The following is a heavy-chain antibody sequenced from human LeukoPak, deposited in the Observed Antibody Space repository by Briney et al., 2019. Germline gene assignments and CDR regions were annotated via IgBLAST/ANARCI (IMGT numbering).Heavy chain of an antibody. J-gene: IGHJ4*02. CDR3: AKRGKWELARDLDY. Sequence: GGSLRLSCAASGFTFSSYAMSWVRQAPGKGLEWVSAISGSGGSTYYADSVKGRFTISRDNSKNTLYLQMNSLRAEDTAVYYCAKRGKWELARDLDYWGQGTLVTVSS. CDR2: ISGSGGST. CDR1: GFTFSSYA. D-gene: IGHD1-26*01. V-gene: IGHV3-23*01.